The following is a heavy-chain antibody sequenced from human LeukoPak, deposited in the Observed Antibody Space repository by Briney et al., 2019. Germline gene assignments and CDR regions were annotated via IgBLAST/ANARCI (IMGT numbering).Heavy chain of an antibody. CDR1: GFTFTSYA. CDR2: IGGSGGST. D-gene: IGHD3-22*01. V-gene: IGHV3-23*01. J-gene: IGHJ4*02. CDR3: AKISSIYYDSSGPFDY. Sequence: GRSLRLSCAASGFTFTSYAMSWVCHAPGQWLELVSAIGGSGGSTYYADSVKGRFTISRDNSKNTLYLQMNSLRAEDTAVYYCAKISSIYYDSSGPFDYWGQGTLVTVSS.